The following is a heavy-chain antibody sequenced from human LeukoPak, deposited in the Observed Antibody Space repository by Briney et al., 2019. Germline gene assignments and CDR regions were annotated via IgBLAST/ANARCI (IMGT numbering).Heavy chain of an antibody. CDR1: GYTFTNYY. Sequence: ASVKVSCKESGYTFTNYYIHWVRQAPGQGLEWMGIINPTGDSTTYAQKFQGRVTMTRDTSTNTVYMELSSLRSDDTAVYYCARHPSPQLHHFDYWGQGTLVTVSS. J-gene: IGHJ4*02. CDR2: INPTGDST. CDR3: ARHPSPQLHHFDY. V-gene: IGHV1-46*01. D-gene: IGHD2-2*01.